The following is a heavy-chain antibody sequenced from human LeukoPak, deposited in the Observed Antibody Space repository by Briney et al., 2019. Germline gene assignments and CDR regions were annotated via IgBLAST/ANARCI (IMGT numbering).Heavy chain of an antibody. D-gene: IGHD6-19*01. J-gene: IGHJ4*02. CDR3: ATKQWLAPPPDS. CDR2: INTDGTVT. Sequence: GGSLRLSCAASGFTFSKYWILWVRQAPGKGLESVSRINTDGTVTTYADSVKGRFTVSRDNAANTMFLQMNSVRDEDTAVYYCATKQWLAPPPDSWGQGTPVTVSS. CDR1: GFTFSKYW. V-gene: IGHV3-74*01.